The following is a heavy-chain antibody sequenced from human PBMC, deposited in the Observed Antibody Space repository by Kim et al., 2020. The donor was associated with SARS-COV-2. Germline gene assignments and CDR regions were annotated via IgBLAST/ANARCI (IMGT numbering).Heavy chain of an antibody. D-gene: IGHD2-21*02. Sequence: GGSLRLSCVASGFTFSSYWMNWVRQAPGKGLEWVSNIKQDGGDKYYLDSVKGRFTISRDNAKNSLYLQMNSLRAEDTAVYYCTRSPVTPTIYWGQGTLVTVSS. CDR2: IKQDGGDK. CDR1: GFTFSSYW. CDR3: TRSPVTPTIY. J-gene: IGHJ4*02. V-gene: IGHV3-7*01.